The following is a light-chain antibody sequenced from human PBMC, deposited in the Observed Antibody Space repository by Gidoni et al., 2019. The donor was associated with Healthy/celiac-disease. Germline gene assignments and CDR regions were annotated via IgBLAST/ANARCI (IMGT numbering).Light chain of an antibody. CDR1: SSNIGAGYD. Sequence: QSVLTQPPSVSGAPGQRVTISCTGSSSNIGAGYDVHWYQHLPGTAPKLLIYGNSKRPSGVPDRFSGSKSGTSASLAITGLQAEDEADYYCQSYDSSLSAYVVFGGGTKLTVL. V-gene: IGLV1-40*01. J-gene: IGLJ2*01. CDR2: GNS. CDR3: QSYDSSLSAYVV.